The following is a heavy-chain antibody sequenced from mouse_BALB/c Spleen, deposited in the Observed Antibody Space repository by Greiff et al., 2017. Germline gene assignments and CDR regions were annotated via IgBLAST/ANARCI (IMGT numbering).Heavy chain of an antibody. CDR3: ARREDDGYSYYFDY. V-gene: IGHV8-12*01. CDR2: IYWDDDK. J-gene: IGHJ2*01. CDR1: GFSLSTSGMG. D-gene: IGHD2-3*01. Sequence: QVTLKVCGPGILQPSQTLSLTCSFSGFSLSTSGMGVSWIRQPSGKGLEWLAHIYWDDDKRYNPSLKSRLTISKDTSSNQVFLKITSVDTADTATYYCARREDDGYSYYFDYWGQGTTLTVSS.